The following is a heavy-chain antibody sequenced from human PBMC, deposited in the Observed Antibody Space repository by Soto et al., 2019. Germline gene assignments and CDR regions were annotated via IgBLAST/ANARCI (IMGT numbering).Heavy chain of an antibody. CDR2: ISGSGGST. CDR3: ARDSIFGVVARPPYYFDY. J-gene: IGHJ4*02. V-gene: IGHV3-23*01. D-gene: IGHD3-3*02. CDR1: GFTFSSYA. Sequence: GGSLRLSCAASGFTFSSYAMSWVRQAPGKGLEWVSAISGSGGSTYYADSVKGRFTISRDNSKNTLYLQMNSLRAEDTAVYYCARDSIFGVVARPPYYFDYWGQGTLVTVSS.